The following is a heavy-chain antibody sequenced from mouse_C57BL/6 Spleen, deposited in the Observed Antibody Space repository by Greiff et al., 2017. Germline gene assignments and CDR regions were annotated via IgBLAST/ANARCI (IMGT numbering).Heavy chain of an antibody. V-gene: IGHV5-6*01. CDR1: GFTFSSYG. CDR3: ARGLLQFAMDY. D-gene: IGHD2-3*01. J-gene: IGHJ4*01. CDR2: ISSGGSYT. Sequence: EVKLVESGGDLVKPGGSLKLSCAASGFTFSSYGMSWVRQTPGKRLEWVATISSGGSYTYYPDSVKGRFTISRDNAKNTLYLQMSSLKSEDTAMYYCARGLLQFAMDYWGQGTSVTVSS.